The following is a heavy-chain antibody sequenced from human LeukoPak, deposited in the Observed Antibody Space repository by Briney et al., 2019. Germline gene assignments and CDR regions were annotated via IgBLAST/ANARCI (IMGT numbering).Heavy chain of an antibody. CDR3: ARGYCSGGTCSENHYHYFGMDV. CDR1: GGSISSSSYY. CDR2: IYYSGST. J-gene: IGHJ6*02. V-gene: IGHV4-39*01. D-gene: IGHD2-15*01. Sequence: SETLSLTCTVSGGSISSSSYYWGWIRQPPGKGLEWIGSIYYSGSTYYNPSLKSRVTITVDTSKKQFSLKLSSVTAADTAVYYCARGYCSGGTCSENHYHYFGMDVWGQGTTVTVS.